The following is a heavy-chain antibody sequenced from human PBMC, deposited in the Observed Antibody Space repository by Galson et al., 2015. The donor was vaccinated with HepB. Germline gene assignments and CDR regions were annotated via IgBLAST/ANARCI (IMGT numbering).Heavy chain of an antibody. Sequence: SLRLSCAASGFTFSNYGMHWVRQAPGKGLEWVTVIWYDGSNKYYADSVKGRFTISRDNSKNTLYLQMNSLRAEDTAVYYCARGRRVITMVRGVIIDIDYWGQGTLVTVSS. J-gene: IGHJ4*02. CDR3: ARGRRVITMVRGVIIDIDY. D-gene: IGHD3-10*01. CDR2: IWYDGSNK. CDR1: GFTFSNYG. V-gene: IGHV3-33*08.